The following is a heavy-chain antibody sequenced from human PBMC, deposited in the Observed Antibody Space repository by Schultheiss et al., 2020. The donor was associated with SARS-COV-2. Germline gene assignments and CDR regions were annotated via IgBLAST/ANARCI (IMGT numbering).Heavy chain of an antibody. V-gene: IGHV4-59*01. Sequence: SETLSLTCAVYGGSFSGYYWSWIRQPPGKGLEWIGYRSYSGNTNYNPSLKSRVTISLDTSKNQFSLNLNSVTAADTAMYYCARVVMGSSGYYPHDAFDIWGQGTMVTVSS. J-gene: IGHJ3*02. CDR1: GGSFSGYY. D-gene: IGHD3-22*01. CDR3: ARVVMGSSGYYPHDAFDI. CDR2: RSYSGNT.